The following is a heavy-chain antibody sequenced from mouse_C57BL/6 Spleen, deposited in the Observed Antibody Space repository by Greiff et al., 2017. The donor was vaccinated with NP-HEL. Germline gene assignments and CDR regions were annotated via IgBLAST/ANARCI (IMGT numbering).Heavy chain of an antibody. V-gene: IGHV1-52*01. CDR2: IDPSDSET. J-gene: IGHJ1*03. Sequence: QVQLQQPGAELVRPGSSVKLSCKASGYTFTSYWMHWVKQRPIQGLEWIGNIDPSDSETNYNQKFKDKATLTVDKSSSTAYMQLSSLTSEDSAVYYCARLTTVVARYFDDWGTGTTVTVSS. D-gene: IGHD1-1*01. CDR1: GYTFTSYW. CDR3: ARLTTVVARYFDD.